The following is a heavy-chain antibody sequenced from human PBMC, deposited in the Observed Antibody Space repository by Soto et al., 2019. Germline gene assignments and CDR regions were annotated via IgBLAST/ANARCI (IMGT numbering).Heavy chain of an antibody. J-gene: IGHJ4*02. CDR3: VLQSGGWLLPFDS. CDR2: IYWGDDQ. CDR1: GLSRRSHGVG. V-gene: IGHV2-5*02. Sequence: QITFKESGPALVKPTQTLTLTCTFSGLSRRSHGVGVGWSRQPPGKALEWLALIYWGDDQRYNPSLRSRLSITRDTSKNQVVLTMTDMDPMDTATYYWVLQSGGWLLPFDSWGQGTLVTVSS. D-gene: IGHD2-15*01.